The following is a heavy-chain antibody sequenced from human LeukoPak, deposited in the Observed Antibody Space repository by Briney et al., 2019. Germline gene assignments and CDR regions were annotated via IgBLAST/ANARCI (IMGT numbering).Heavy chain of an antibody. V-gene: IGHV1-18*01. D-gene: IGHD1-26*01. CDR1: GYTFTSYG. CDR3: AADWEGGVGATKHPNY. CDR2: ISAYNGNT. J-gene: IGHJ4*02. Sequence: ASVKVSCKASGYTFTSYGISWVRQAPGQGLEWMGWISAYNGNTNYAQKFQERVTITRDMSTSTAYMELSSLRSEDTAVYYCAADWEGGVGATKHPNYWGQGTLVTVSS.